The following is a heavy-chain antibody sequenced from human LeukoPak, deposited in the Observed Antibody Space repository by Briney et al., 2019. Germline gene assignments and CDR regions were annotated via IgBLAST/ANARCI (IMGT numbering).Heavy chain of an antibody. Sequence: GGSLRLSCAASGFTFSSYAMSWVRQAPGKGLEWVSAISGSGGNTYYADSVKGRFTISRDNSKNTLYLQMNSLRAEDTAVYYCAKSRWQQLLYWFDPWGQGTLVTVSS. CDR3: AKSRWQQLLYWFDP. J-gene: IGHJ5*02. V-gene: IGHV3-23*01. CDR1: GFTFSSYA. CDR2: ISGSGGNT. D-gene: IGHD6-13*01.